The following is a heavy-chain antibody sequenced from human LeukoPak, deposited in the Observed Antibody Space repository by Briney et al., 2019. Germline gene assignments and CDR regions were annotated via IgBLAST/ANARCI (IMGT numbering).Heavy chain of an antibody. Sequence: ASVEVSCKASGYTFTSYDINWVRQATGQGLEWMGWMNPNSGNTGYAQKFQGRVTITRNTPISTAYMELSSLRAEDTAVYYCAREATGYYDSSGYLFDYWGQGTLVTVSS. D-gene: IGHD3-22*01. CDR2: MNPNSGNT. CDR1: GYTFTSYD. J-gene: IGHJ4*02. CDR3: AREATGYYDSSGYLFDY. V-gene: IGHV1-8*03.